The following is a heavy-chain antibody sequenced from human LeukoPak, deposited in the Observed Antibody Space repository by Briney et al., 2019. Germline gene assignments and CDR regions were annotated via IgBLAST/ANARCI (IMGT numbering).Heavy chain of an antibody. J-gene: IGHJ5*01. V-gene: IGHV3-23*01. CDR1: GFTFTTYA. Sequence: PGASLRLSCAASGFTFTTYAMNWVRQAPGKGLEWVSAISNSGGSTYYADSVKGRFTTSRDNSKNTLYLQMNSLRAEDTARYYCAKYKLLSGGFDSWGQGTLVTVSS. CDR3: AKYKLLSGGFDS. CDR2: ISNSGGST. D-gene: IGHD1-1*01.